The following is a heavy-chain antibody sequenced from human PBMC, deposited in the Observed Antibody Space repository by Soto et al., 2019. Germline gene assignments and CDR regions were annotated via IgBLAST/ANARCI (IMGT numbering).Heavy chain of an antibody. Sequence: WWTLSLCCAASGFTFRRYSMNWFRQAPGKGVEWVSSISSSSSYIYYADPVKRRFTISRDNAKNSLYLQMNSLRAEDTAVYYCAREREPDIVVVPAAIHPYYYGMDVWGQGTTVTVSS. CDR3: AREREPDIVVVPAAIHPYYYGMDV. V-gene: IGHV3-21*01. CDR1: GFTFRRYS. CDR2: ISSSSSYI. D-gene: IGHD2-2*02. J-gene: IGHJ6*02.